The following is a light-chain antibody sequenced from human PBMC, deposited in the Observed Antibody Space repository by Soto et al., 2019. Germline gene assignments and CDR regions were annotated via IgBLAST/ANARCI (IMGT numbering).Light chain of an antibody. Sequence: DIQMTQSPSSLSASVGDRITITCQASQDINNYLNWYQQKPGKAPKLLIFDASNLQTGVPSRFSGSGSGTDFTFTISSLQPEDIATYYCQQYNDLPPFTFGPGTKVDIK. J-gene: IGKJ3*01. CDR2: DAS. V-gene: IGKV1-33*01. CDR1: QDINNY. CDR3: QQYNDLPPFT.